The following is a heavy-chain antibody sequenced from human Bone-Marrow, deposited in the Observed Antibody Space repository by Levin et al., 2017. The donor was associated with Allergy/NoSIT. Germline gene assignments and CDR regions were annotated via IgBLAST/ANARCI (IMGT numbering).Heavy chain of an antibody. J-gene: IGHJ4*02. Sequence: PGGSLRLSCAASGFTFSASSMSWVRQVPGKGLEWIARIKNKRVGGAIDYMAPVKGRFIISRDDSKATLYLDMNGLRTEDSGKYYCTSDPRYWGQGVLVTVSS. V-gene: IGHV3-15*05. CDR1: GFTFSASS. CDR2: IKNKRVGGAI. CDR3: TSDPRY.